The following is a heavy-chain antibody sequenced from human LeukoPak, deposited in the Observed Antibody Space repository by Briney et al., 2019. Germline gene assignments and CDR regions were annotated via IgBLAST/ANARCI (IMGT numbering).Heavy chain of an antibody. J-gene: IGHJ4*02. V-gene: IGHV3-23*01. D-gene: IGHD3-22*01. CDR3: AKDRYYYDSSGYYYLGYFDY. CDR1: GFTLSSYA. CDR2: ISGSGGST. Sequence: GGSLRLSCAASGFTLSSYAMSWVRQAPGKGLEWVSAISGSGGSTYYADSVKGRFTISRDNSKNTLYLQMNSLRAEDTAVYYCAKDRYYYDSSGYYYLGYFDYWGQGTLVTVSS.